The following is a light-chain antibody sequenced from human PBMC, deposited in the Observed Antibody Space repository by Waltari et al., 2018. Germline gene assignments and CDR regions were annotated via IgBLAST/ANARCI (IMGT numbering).Light chain of an antibody. CDR1: ASVSFH. Sequence: IVMTQSPATLSVSPGGRATLSCRATASVSFHVAWYQQRPGQATRLLMSHASARATGIPARFSGSWSGTEFTLTIGSLQSEDSGVYYCQQYHHWWTFGQGTKVEIK. V-gene: IGKV3-15*01. CDR3: QQYHHWWT. J-gene: IGKJ1*01. CDR2: HAS.